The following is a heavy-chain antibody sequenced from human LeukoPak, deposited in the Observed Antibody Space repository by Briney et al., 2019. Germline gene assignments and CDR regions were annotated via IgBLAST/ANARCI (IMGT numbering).Heavy chain of an antibody. CDR2: IRQDGGAT. J-gene: IGHJ4*02. CDR1: GFTFTSYW. Sequence: PGGSLRPSCAASGFTFTSYWMTWVRQAPGKGLEWLANIRQDGGATYYGGSVKGRFTISRDNAKNSLFLQMNSLRAEDTAVYYCATSKDTAGGPYWGQGTLVTVSS. CDR3: ATSKDTAGGPY. V-gene: IGHV3-7*01. D-gene: IGHD5-18*01.